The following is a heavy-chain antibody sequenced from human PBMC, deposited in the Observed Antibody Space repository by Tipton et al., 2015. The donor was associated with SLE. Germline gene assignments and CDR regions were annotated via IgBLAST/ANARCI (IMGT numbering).Heavy chain of an antibody. CDR1: GGYFSGYY. CDR3: ARGQGSYYDILTGGAFDI. J-gene: IGHJ3*02. Sequence: TLSLTCAVYGGYFSGYYWGWIRQPPGKGLEWIGEINHSGSTNYNPSLKSRVTISVDTSKNQFSLKLSSVTAADTAVYYCARGQGSYYDILTGGAFDIWGQGTMVTVSS. V-gene: IGHV4-34*01. D-gene: IGHD3-9*01. CDR2: INHSGST.